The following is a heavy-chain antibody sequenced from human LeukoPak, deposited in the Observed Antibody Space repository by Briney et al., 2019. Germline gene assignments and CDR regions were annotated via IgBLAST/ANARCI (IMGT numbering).Heavy chain of an antibody. J-gene: IGHJ4*02. CDR1: GFSVTTTY. Sequence: GSLRLSCAVSGFSVTTTYMSWVRQAPGKGLEWIGNIYYSGTTSYNPSLKSRVTISVDTSKNQFSLRLSSVTAADTAVYYCARRGDILTDYAFDYWGQGTLVTVSS. CDR3: ARRGDILTDYAFDY. CDR2: IYYSGTT. D-gene: IGHD3-9*01. V-gene: IGHV4-39*01.